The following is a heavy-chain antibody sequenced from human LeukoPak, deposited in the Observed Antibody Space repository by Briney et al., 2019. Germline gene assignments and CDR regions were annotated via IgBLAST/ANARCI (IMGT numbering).Heavy chain of an antibody. D-gene: IGHD3-22*01. J-gene: IGHJ4*02. CDR2: INCNSGDA. CDR1: GYSFTEHY. V-gene: IGHV1-2*02. CDR3: ARDTYYYDSSDSFGSPKILYYFDY. Sequence: ASVQVSCKASGYSFTEHYIYWVRQAPGQGLEWVGRINCNSGDANSAQKFQGKVTITADKSTSTAYMELSSLRSEDTAVYYCARDTYYYDSSDSFGSPKILYYFDYWGQGTLVTVSS.